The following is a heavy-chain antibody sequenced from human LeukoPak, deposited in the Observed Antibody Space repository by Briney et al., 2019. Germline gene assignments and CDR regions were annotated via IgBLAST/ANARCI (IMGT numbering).Heavy chain of an antibody. CDR1: GGSISSYY. CDR3: ARDYYDSSGPYYYYMDV. J-gene: IGHJ6*03. D-gene: IGHD3-22*01. Sequence: SETLSLTCTVSGGSISSYYWSWIRQPPGKGLEWIGYIYYSGSTNYNPSHKSRVTISVDTSKNQFSLKLSSVTAADTAVYYCARDYYDSSGPYYYYMDVWGKGTTVTVSS. V-gene: IGHV4-59*01. CDR2: IYYSGST.